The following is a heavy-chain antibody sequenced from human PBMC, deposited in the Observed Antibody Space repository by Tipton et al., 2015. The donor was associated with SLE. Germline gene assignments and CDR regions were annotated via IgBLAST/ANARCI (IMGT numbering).Heavy chain of an antibody. D-gene: IGHD6-19*01. V-gene: IGHV4-59*11. CDR3: ARGPFQRWPPGAY. CDR1: GGSISSHY. CDR2: ISYSETT. J-gene: IGHJ4*02. Sequence: TLSLTCTVSGGSISSHYWSWIRQPPGKGLEWIGYISYSETTNYNPSLTSRVTISVETSKNQFSLKLRSVTAADTAVYYCARGPFQRWPPGAYWGQGTLVTVSS.